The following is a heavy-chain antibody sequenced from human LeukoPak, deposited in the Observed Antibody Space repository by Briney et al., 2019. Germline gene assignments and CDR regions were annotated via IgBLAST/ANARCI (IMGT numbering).Heavy chain of an antibody. Sequence: SVKVSCKTSGGTFSSSAITWVRQAPGQGLEWMGRIIPVLNITSYAQKFQGRVTITADTSTSTVYMELSSLRSEETAVYYCARDQGLTAPPPYGLDVWGQGTTVIGSS. CDR1: GGTFSSSA. CDR2: IIPVLNIT. D-gene: IGHD5-18*01. V-gene: IGHV1-69*04. J-gene: IGHJ6*02. CDR3: ARDQGLTAPPPYGLDV.